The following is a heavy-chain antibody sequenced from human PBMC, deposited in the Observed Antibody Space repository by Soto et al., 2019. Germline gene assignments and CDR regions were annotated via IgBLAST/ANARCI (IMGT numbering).Heavy chain of an antibody. CDR2: IYLVDSNT. D-gene: IGHD2-2*02. Sequence: PGESLKISFTGAGNSCTSYWIGWVRQMPGKGLEGMGVIYLVDSNTRYSPTFQGQVTISADRSISTAYLQWSSLKASDTAMYYCARQEYCSSTSCYKVDSWGQGTLVTVSS. V-gene: IGHV5-51*01. CDR1: GNSCTSYW. J-gene: IGHJ4*02. CDR3: ARQEYCSSTSCYKVDS.